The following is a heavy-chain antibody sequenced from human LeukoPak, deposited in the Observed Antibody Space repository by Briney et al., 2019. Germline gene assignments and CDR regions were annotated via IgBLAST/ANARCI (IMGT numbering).Heavy chain of an antibody. J-gene: IGHJ4*02. D-gene: IGHD2-15*01. V-gene: IGHV3-30*18. CDR3: AKDRGSCSGDSCYSVDY. Sequence: GGSLRLSCAASKFTFSTYGMHWVRQTPGKGLEWVAVISSDGTNKHYADSVKGRFTISRDSSKNTLYLQMSSLRPEDTAAYYCAKDRGSCSGDSCYSVDYWGQGTLVTVSS. CDR2: ISSDGTNK. CDR1: KFTFSTYG.